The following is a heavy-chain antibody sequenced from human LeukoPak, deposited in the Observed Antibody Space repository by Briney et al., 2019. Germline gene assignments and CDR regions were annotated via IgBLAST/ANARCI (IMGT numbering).Heavy chain of an antibody. D-gene: IGHD4-17*01. J-gene: IGHJ4*02. Sequence: ASVKVSCKASGGTFSSYAISWVRQAPGQGLEWMGGIIPIFGTANYAQKFQGRVTITADESTSTAYMELSSLRSEDTAVYYCARDHGDYSPFDYWGQGTLVTVSS. CDR3: ARDHGDYSPFDY. CDR2: IIPIFGTA. V-gene: IGHV1-69*01. CDR1: GGTFSSYA.